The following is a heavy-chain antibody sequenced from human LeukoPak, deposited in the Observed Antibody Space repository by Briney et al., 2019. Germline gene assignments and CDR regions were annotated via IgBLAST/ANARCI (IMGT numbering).Heavy chain of an antibody. D-gene: IGHD1-26*01. CDR2: TWYDGSNK. Sequence: SGRSLRLSCAASGFTFSSYWMHWVRQAQGKGLEWVALTWYDGSNKNYADSVKGRFTISRDNSKNTLYLQMNSLRGEDTAVYYCARGGLTIAEATTAWYLDYWGQGTLVTVSS. CDR3: ARGGLTIAEATTAWYLDY. V-gene: IGHV3-33*08. J-gene: IGHJ4*02. CDR1: GFTFSSYW.